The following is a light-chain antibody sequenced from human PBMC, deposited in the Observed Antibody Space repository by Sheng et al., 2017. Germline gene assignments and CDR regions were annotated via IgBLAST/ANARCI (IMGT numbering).Light chain of an antibody. J-gene: IGLJ1*01. Sequence: QSALTQPASVSGSPGQSITISCTGTSSDVGGYNYVSWYQQHPGKAPKLMIYDVSNRPSGVSNRFSGSKSGNTASLTISGLQAEDEADYYCQSYDSSLSGVFGTGTKVTVL. V-gene: IGLV2-14*01. CDR2: DVS. CDR3: QSYDSSLSGV. CDR1: SSDVGGYNY.